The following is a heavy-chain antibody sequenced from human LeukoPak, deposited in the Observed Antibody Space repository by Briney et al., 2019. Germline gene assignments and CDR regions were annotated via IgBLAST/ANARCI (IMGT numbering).Heavy chain of an antibody. V-gene: IGHV4-61*01. CDR1: GGSINSGNYY. D-gene: IGHD4-23*01. CDR2: IYYSGST. Sequence: SQTLSLTCTVSGGSINSGNYYWSWIRQHPGKGLEWIGYIYYSGSTNYNPSPKSRVTISLDTSKNQFSLKLSSVTTADTAVYYCARSVVTLYWYFELWGRGTLVTVSS. CDR3: ARSVVTLYWYFEL. J-gene: IGHJ2*01.